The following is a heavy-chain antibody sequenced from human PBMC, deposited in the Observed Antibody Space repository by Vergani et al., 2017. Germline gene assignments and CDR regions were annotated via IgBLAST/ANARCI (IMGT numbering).Heavy chain of an antibody. CDR1: GYTFTGYY. CDR3: AREEAAAGTRGDY. D-gene: IGHD6-13*01. J-gene: IGHJ4*02. CDR2: IIPILGIA. V-gene: IGHV1-69*09. Sequence: QVQLVQSGAEVKKPGASVKVSCKASGYTFTGYYMHWVRQAPGQGLEWMGRIIPILGIANHAQKFQGRVTITADKSTSTAYMELSSLRSEDTAVYYCAREEAAAGTRGDYWGQGTLVTVSS.